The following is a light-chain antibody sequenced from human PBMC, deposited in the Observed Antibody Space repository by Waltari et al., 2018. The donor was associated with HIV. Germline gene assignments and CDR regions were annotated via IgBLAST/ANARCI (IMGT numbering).Light chain of an antibody. Sequence: QSVLTQPRSVSGSPGQSVTFSCTGSSSDVGAYDYVSWYQQHPGKAPKLMIYDVNKRPSGVPDRFSGSKSGDTASLTISGLQPGDEAEYYCCSYAGNFRIVFGPGTQVTVL. CDR3: CSYAGNFRIV. CDR1: SSDVGAYDY. CDR2: DVN. J-gene: IGLJ1*01. V-gene: IGLV2-11*01.